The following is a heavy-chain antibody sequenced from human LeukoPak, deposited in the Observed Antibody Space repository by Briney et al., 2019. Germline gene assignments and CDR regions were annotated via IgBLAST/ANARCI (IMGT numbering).Heavy chain of an antibody. Sequence: GGPLRLSCEASGFTFSSYSMNWVRQAPGKGLEWVSYISFSSATIHYADSVKGRFTISRDNAKNLLYLQMDSLRVEDTAIYYCARDPRTVRIWGQGTLVTVSS. CDR3: ARDPRTVRI. CDR1: GFTFSSYS. CDR2: ISFSSATI. J-gene: IGHJ4*02. D-gene: IGHD1-1*01. V-gene: IGHV3-48*04.